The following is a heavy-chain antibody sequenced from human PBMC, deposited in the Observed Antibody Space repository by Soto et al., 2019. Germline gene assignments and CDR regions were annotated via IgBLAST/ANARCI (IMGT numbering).Heavy chain of an antibody. Sequence: SETHSHTSTVSGGSCIGYYWNWIRQPTGKGLEWIGEINHSGNTNYNPSLKSRVTISVDTSKNQFSLKLNSVTAADTAMYFCARGRGAMVRGVMHWFDPWGQGTLVTVSS. CDR1: GGSCIGYY. V-gene: IGHV4-34*01. J-gene: IGHJ5*02. CDR3: ARGRGAMVRGVMHWFDP. D-gene: IGHD3-10*01. CDR2: INHSGNT.